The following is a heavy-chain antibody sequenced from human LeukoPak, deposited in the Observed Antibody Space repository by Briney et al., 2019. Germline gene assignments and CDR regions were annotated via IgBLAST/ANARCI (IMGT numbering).Heavy chain of an antibody. D-gene: IGHD3-22*01. V-gene: IGHV1-46*01. CDR3: ARAPRPPWDDSSGLDY. Sequence: ASVKVSCKASGYTFTSYYMHWVRQAPGQGLEWMGIINPSGGSTSYAQKFQGRVTMTRDTSTGTVYMELSSLRSEDTAVYYCARAPRPPWDDSSGLDYWGQGTRVTVSS. J-gene: IGHJ4*02. CDR2: INPSGGST. CDR1: GYTFTSYY.